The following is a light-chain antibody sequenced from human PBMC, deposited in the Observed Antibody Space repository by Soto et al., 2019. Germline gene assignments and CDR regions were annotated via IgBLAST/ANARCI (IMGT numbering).Light chain of an antibody. J-gene: IGKJ1*01. Sequence: VLTQSPGTLSLSPGERATLSCRASQTISSVYLAWYQQKPGQAPRLLIYGASRRATGIPDRFSGRGSGTDFTLPSSTLEAEDFAVYYCQLYGNSRTFGEGTKVEVK. CDR3: QLYGNSRT. CDR1: QTISSVY. V-gene: IGKV3-20*01. CDR2: GAS.